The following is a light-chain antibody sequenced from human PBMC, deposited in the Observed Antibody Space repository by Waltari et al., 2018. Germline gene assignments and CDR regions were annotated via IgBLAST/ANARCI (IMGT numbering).Light chain of an antibody. J-gene: IGKJ4*01. CDR1: QSLLHSNGYKY. Sequence: IVMTQSPLSLPVTPGEPASISCRSSQSLLHSNGYKYLDWYLQKPGQSPQLLIYLGSNRASGVPDRFSGSGSGTYFTLKISRVEAEDVGIYYCMQALQTPLTFGGGTKVEIK. CDR3: MQALQTPLT. CDR2: LGS. V-gene: IGKV2-28*01.